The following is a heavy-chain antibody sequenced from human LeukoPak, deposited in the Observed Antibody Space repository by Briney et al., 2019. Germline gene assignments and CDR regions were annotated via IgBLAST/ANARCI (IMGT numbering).Heavy chain of an antibody. D-gene: IGHD1-26*01. Sequence: SETLSLTCTVSGGSISSGGYYWSWIRQHPGKGLEWIGYIYYSGSTYYNPSLKSRVTISVDTSKNQFSLRLSSVTAADTAVYYCAGDSPYSGSYSLTRRNAFDIWGQGTMVTVSS. CDR1: GGSISSGGYY. CDR3: AGDSPYSGSYSLTRRNAFDI. J-gene: IGHJ3*02. CDR2: IYYSGST. V-gene: IGHV4-31*03.